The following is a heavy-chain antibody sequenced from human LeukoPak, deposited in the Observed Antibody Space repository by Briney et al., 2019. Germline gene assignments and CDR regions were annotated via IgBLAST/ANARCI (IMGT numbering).Heavy chain of an antibody. Sequence: GGSLRLSCAASGFTFSTYWMNWVRQAPGKGLEWVSSISSSSSYIYYADSVKGQFTISRDNAKNSLYLQMNSLRAEDTAVYYCARLRGQIDYWGQGTLVTVSS. CDR1: GFTFSTYW. D-gene: IGHD3-10*01. V-gene: IGHV3-21*01. J-gene: IGHJ4*02. CDR2: ISSSSSYI. CDR3: ARLRGQIDY.